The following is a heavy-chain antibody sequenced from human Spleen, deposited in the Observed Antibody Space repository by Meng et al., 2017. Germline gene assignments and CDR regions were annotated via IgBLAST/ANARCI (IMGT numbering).Heavy chain of an antibody. CDR1: GYTFTSYA. Sequence: VQLVQSGAAVKKPGASVKVPCKASGYTFTSYAMHWVRQAPGQRLEWMGWINAGNGNTKYSQKFQGRVTITRDTSASTAYMELSSLRSEDTAVYYCARDSQQWLVGWFDPWGQGTLVTVSS. D-gene: IGHD6-19*01. CDR3: ARDSQQWLVGWFDP. J-gene: IGHJ5*02. V-gene: IGHV1-3*01. CDR2: INAGNGNT.